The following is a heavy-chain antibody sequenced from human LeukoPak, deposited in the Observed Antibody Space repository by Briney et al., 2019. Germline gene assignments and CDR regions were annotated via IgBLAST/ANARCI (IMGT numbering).Heavy chain of an antibody. CDR3: ARVPADILTGYYFNQLYNWFDP. D-gene: IGHD3-9*01. CDR1: GYTFTGYY. Sequence: ASVKVSCKASGYTFTGYYMHWVRQAPGQGLEWMGWINPNSGGTNYAQKFQGRVTMTRDTSISTAYMELSRLRSDDTAVYYCARVPADILTGYYFNQLYNWFDPWGQGTLVTVSS. V-gene: IGHV1-2*02. J-gene: IGHJ5*02. CDR2: INPNSGGT.